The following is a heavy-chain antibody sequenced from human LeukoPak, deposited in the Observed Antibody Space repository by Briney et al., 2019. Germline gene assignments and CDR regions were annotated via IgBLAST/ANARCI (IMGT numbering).Heavy chain of an antibody. Sequence: GGSLRLPCAASGFTFSSYSMNWVRQAPGKGLEWVSYISSSSSTIYYADSVKGRFTISRDNAKNSLYLQMNSLRVEDTAVYYCARAYYGSGSYALDHFGWGQGTLLTVSS. CDR3: ARAYYGSGSYALDHFG. CDR1: GFTFSSYS. D-gene: IGHD3-10*01. J-gene: IGHJ4*02. V-gene: IGHV3-48*04. CDR2: ISSSSSTI.